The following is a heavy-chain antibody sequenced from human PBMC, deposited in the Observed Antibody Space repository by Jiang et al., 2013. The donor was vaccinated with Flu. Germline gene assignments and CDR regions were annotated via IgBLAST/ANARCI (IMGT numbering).Heavy chain of an antibody. CDR2: ISAYNGNT. D-gene: IGHD3-22*01. CDR3: ARPLVATSSGYAYWYFDL. Sequence: GAEVKKPGASVKVSCKASGYTFTSYGISWVRQAPGQGLEWMGWISAYNGNTNYAQKLQGRVTMTTDTSTSTAYMELRSLRSDDTAVYYCARPLVATSSGYAYWYFDLWGRGTLVTGLL. J-gene: IGHJ2*01. V-gene: IGHV1-18*01. CDR1: GYTFTSYG.